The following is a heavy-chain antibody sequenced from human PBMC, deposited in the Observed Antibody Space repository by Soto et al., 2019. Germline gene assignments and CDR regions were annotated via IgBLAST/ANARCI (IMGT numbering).Heavy chain of an antibody. J-gene: IGHJ5*02. CDR3: ARVKYSSGWHWFDP. CDR2: IYYSGTT. Sequence: TLSLTCTVSGASIVSSGYYWSWIRQLPGKGLEWIGYIYYSGTTYYNPSLKSRTAISVDTSQDQFSLRVSSVIAADTAVYYCARVKYSSGWHWFDPWGQGILVTVSS. CDR1: GASIVSSGYY. V-gene: IGHV4-31*03. D-gene: IGHD6-25*01.